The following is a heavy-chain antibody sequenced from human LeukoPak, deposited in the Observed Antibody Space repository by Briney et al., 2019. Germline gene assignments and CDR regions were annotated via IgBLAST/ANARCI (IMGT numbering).Heavy chain of an antibody. CDR2: IYYNGRT. J-gene: IGHJ4*02. D-gene: IGHD3-10*01. Sequence: SETLSLTCTVSGGSISDSSYFWGWIRQPPGKGLEWIGSIYYNGRTYHSPSLKSRVTVFVDTSKNQISLRLSSVTAADTAVYYCARHSSTESFPRYFDYWGQGTLVTVSS. CDR3: ARHSSTESFPRYFDY. V-gene: IGHV4-39*01. CDR1: GGSISDSSYF.